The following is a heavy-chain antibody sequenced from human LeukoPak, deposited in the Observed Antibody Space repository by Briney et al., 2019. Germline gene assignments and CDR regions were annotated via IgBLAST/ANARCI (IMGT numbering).Heavy chain of an antibody. J-gene: IGHJ3*02. CDR3: AKTVVVTANPRAFDI. V-gene: IGHV3-23*01. D-gene: IGHD2-21*02. CDR2: ISGRSSST. CDR1: GFAFSSYG. Sequence: GGSLRLSCEASGFAFSSYGMNWVRQAPGKGLEWVSGISGRSSSTYYADSVKGRFTISRDNSKNTLYLQMNSLRAEDTAVYYCAKTVVVTANPRAFDIWGQGTMVTVSS.